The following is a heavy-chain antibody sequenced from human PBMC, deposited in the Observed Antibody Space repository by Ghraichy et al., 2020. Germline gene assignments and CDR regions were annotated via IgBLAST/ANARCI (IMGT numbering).Heavy chain of an antibody. CDR3: ARVSLRSGWFFDY. CDR2: INHSGST. J-gene: IGHJ4*02. V-gene: IGHV4-34*01. Sequence: SETLSLTCAVNGGSFSGYYWSWIRQPPGKGLEWIGEINHSGSTNYNPSLKSRVTISVDTSKNQFSLKLSSVTAADTAVYYCARVSLRSGWFFDYWGQGTLVTVSS. D-gene: IGHD6-19*01. CDR1: GGSFSGYY.